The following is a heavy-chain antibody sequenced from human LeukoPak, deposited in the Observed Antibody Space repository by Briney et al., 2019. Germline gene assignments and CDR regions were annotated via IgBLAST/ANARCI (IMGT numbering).Heavy chain of an antibody. CDR2: IYYSGST. D-gene: IGHD3-3*01. V-gene: IGHV4-39*01. CDR3: ARLDYDFWSGYYPKLISWFDP. Sequence: TPSETLSLTCTVSGGSISSSSYYWGWIRQPPGKGLEWIGSIYYSGSTYYNPSLKRRVTISVDTSKNQFSLKLSSVTAADTAVYYCARLDYDFWSGYYPKLISWFDPWGQGTLVTVSS. J-gene: IGHJ5*02. CDR1: GGSISSSSYY.